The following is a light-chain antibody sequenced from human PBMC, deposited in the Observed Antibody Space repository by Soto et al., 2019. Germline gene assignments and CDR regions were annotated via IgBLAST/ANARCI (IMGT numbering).Light chain of an antibody. CDR3: QQYTGSMYT. Sequence: DIVLTQSPVTLSLSPGERATLSCGASQSVRSNFLAWYQQKRGLAPRLLIYDASRRAAGIPDRFSGSGSGTDFTLTISRLEPEDFAVYFCQQYTGSMYTFGQGTKVDIK. J-gene: IGKJ2*01. V-gene: IGKV3D-20*01. CDR2: DAS. CDR1: QSVRSNF.